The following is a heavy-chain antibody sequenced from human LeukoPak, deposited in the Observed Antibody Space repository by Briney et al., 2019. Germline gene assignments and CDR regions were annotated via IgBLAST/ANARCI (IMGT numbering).Heavy chain of an antibody. Sequence: PSETLSLTCIVSGGSISGYYWSWFRQPAEKGLEWIGRIYTSGTTNYNPSLQSRVTMSVDTSKNQFSLKLSSVTAADTAVYYCARLGIAARPPENYYFDYWGQGTLVTVSS. J-gene: IGHJ4*02. D-gene: IGHD6-6*01. CDR2: IYTSGTT. CDR3: ARLGIAARPPENYYFDY. V-gene: IGHV4-4*07. CDR1: GGSISGYY.